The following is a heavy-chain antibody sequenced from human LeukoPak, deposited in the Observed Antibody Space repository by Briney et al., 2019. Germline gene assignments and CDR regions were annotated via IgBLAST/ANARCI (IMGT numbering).Heavy chain of an antibody. J-gene: IGHJ4*02. CDR1: GGSFSGYY. Sequence: SETLSLTCAVYGGSFSGYYWSWIRQPPGKGLEWIGEINHSGSTNYNPSLKSRVTISVDTSKNQFSLKLSSVTAADTAVYYCARDPGIAVAGYFDYWGQGTLVTVSS. CDR3: ARDPGIAVAGYFDY. V-gene: IGHV4-34*01. CDR2: INHSGST. D-gene: IGHD6-19*01.